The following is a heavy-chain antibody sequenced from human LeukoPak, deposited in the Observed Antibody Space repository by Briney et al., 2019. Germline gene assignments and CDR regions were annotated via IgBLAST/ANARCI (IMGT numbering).Heavy chain of an antibody. CDR1: GFTFDDYG. CDR2: INWNGGST. V-gene: IGHV3-20*04. Sequence: GGSLRLSCAASGFTFDDYGMSWVRQAPGKGLEWVSGINWNGGSTGYADSVKGRFTISRDNAKNSLYLQMNSLRAEDTALYYCARDLVDYGSGESDMDVWGKGTTVTVSS. J-gene: IGHJ6*03. D-gene: IGHD3-10*01. CDR3: ARDLVDYGSGESDMDV.